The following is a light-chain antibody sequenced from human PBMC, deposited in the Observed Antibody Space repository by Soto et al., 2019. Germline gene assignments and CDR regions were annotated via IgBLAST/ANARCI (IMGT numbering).Light chain of an antibody. CDR2: DTR. CDR3: LLSYDAARRV. J-gene: IGLJ1*01. Sequence: QAVVTQEPSLTVSPGGTVTLTCGSSTGAVTSRHYPYWFQQKPGQAPRTLIYDTRNKHSWTPARFSGSLLGGKAALTLSGAQLEDEAVYYCLLSYDAARRVFGTGTKLTVL. CDR1: TGAVTSRHY. V-gene: IGLV7-46*01.